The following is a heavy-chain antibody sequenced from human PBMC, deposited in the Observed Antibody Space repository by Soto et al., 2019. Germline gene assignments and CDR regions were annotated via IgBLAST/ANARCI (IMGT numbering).Heavy chain of an antibody. CDR1: GYTFTGYY. J-gene: IGHJ5*01. V-gene: IGHV1-2*02. Sequence: ASVNVSFKASGYTFTGYYIHWVRQAPGQGPELMGWINPNIGGTNYAQKFKGRITLTRDTSLSTAYMELSSLRSDDTAVYYCALVPSRSRPGRPSWNLAVDSCGHGTLVTDS. D-gene: IGHD1-1*01. CDR3: ALVPSRSRPGRPSWNLAVDS. CDR2: INPNIGGT.